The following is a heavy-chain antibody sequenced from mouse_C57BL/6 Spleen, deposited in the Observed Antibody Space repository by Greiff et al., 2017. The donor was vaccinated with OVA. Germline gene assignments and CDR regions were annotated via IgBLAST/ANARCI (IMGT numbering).Heavy chain of an antibody. CDR3: TIQTSLATGY. D-gene: IGHD3-2*01. CDR2: IRNKANNHAT. Sequence: EVKLMESGGGLVQPGGSMKLSCAASGFTFSDAWMDWVRQSPEKGLEWVAEIRNKANNHATYYAETVKGRFTISRDESKSMVYLQIDSLRAEDTGIYYCTIQTSLATGYWGQGTTLTVAS. J-gene: IGHJ2*01. CDR1: GFTFSDAW. V-gene: IGHV6-6*01.